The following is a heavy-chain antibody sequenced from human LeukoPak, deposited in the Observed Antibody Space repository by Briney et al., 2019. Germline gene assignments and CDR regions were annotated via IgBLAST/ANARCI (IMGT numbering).Heavy chain of an antibody. CDR2: INHSVRT. V-gene: IGHV4-34*01. Sequence: SETLSLTCAVYGGSFSGYYWSWIRQPPGKGLEWIWEINHSVRTNYNPSLKSRVTISVDTSKNQFSLQLSSVTAADTAVYYCARVGVATISSYFDYWGQGTLVTVSS. CDR1: GGSFSGYY. CDR3: ARVGVATISSYFDY. D-gene: IGHD5-12*01. J-gene: IGHJ4*02.